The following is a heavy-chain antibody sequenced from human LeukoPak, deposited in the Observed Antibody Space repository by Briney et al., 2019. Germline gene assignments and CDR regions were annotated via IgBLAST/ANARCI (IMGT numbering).Heavy chain of an antibody. J-gene: IGHJ4*02. CDR1: GGSFSGYY. CDR2: INHSGST. D-gene: IGHD3-10*01. V-gene: IGHV4-34*01. CDR3: ARSGARLLWFGELAFDY. Sequence: PSETLSLTCAVYGGSFSGYYWSWIRQPPGKGLEWIGEINHSGSTNYNPSLKSRVTISVDTSKNQFSLKLSSVTAADTAVYYCARSGARLLWFGELAFDYWGQGTLVTVSS.